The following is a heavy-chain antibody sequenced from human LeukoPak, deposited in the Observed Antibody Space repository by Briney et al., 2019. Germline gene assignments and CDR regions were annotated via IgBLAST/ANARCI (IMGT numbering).Heavy chain of an antibody. V-gene: IGHV4-34*01. CDR2: INHSGST. D-gene: IGHD3-22*01. J-gene: IGHJ4*02. CDR1: GGSFSGYY. CDR3: ARDPSGYFNY. Sequence: SETLSLTCAVYGGSFSGYYWSWIRQPPGKGLEWIGEINHSGSTNYNPSLKSRVTISVDTSKNQFSLRLSSVTAADTAVYYCARDPSGYFNYWGQGTLATVSS.